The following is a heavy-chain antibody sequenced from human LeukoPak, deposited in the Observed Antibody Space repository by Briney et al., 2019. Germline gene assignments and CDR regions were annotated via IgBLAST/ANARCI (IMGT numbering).Heavy chain of an antibody. CDR2: FRGSGGST. CDR1: GFTFSSYA. Sequence: GGSLRLSCAASGFTFSSYAMSWVRQAPGKGLEWVSAFRGSGGSTYYADSVKGRFTISRDNSKNTLYLQMNSLRAEDTAVYYCAKAPSITIFGVVTGWGQGTLVTVSS. J-gene: IGHJ4*02. V-gene: IGHV3-23*01. CDR3: AKAPSITIFGVVTG. D-gene: IGHD3-3*01.